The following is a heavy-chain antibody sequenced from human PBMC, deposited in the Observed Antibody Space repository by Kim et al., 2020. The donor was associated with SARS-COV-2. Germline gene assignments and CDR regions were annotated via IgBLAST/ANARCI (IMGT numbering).Heavy chain of an antibody. J-gene: IGHJ5*02. D-gene: IGHD1-1*01. CDR1: GGSISGSSYY. V-gene: IGHV4-39*01. Sequence: SETLSLTCTVSGGSISGSSYYWGWIRQPPGKGLEWIGSIYYSGSTYYKPSLKSRVTISVDTSKNQFSLKVTSVTAADTAIYYCSRHYLGSAWHPCGQGTLVTVSS. CDR3: SRHYLGSAWHP. CDR2: IYYSGST.